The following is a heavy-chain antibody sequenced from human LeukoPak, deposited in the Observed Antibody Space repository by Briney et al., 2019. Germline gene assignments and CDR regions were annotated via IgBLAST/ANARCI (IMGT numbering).Heavy chain of an antibody. Sequence: SQTLSLTCTVSGGSISSGGYYWSWIRQPPGKGLEWIGYIYHSGSTYYNPSLKSRVTISVDRSKNQFSLKLSSVTAADTAVYYCASTYGGNSSPFGYWGQGTLVTVSS. CDR1: GGSISSGGYY. CDR3: ASTYGGNSSPFGY. CDR2: IYHSGST. V-gene: IGHV4-30-2*01. D-gene: IGHD4-23*01. J-gene: IGHJ4*02.